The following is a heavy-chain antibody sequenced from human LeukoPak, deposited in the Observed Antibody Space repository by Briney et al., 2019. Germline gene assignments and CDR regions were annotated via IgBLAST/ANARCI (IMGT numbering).Heavy chain of an antibody. CDR3: ARDSTVALD. CDR2: ISGGGVNT. CDR1: GFTFSSYA. D-gene: IGHD4-23*01. Sequence: GGSLRLSCAASGFTFSSYAMNWVRQAPGKGLEWVSSISGGGVNTYYADSVKGRFTISRDNSKNTLYLQMNSLRADDTAVYYCARDSTVALDWGQGTLVTVSS. V-gene: IGHV3-23*01. J-gene: IGHJ4*02.